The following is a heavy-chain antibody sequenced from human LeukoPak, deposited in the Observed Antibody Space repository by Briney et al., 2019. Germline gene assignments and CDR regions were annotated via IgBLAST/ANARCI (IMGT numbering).Heavy chain of an antibody. CDR3: ARGGGRYSSSWYEADY. D-gene: IGHD6-13*01. CDR1: GGSFSGYY. J-gene: IGHJ4*02. V-gene: IGHV4-34*01. Sequence: PSETLSLTCAVYGGSFSGYYWSWIRQPPGKGLEWIGEINHSGSTNYNPSLKSRVTISVDTSKNQFSLKLSSVTAADTAVYYCARGGGRYSSSWYEADYWGQGTLVTVSS. CDR2: INHSGST.